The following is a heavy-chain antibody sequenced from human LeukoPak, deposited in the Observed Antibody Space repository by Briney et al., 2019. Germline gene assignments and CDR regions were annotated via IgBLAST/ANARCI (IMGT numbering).Heavy chain of an antibody. CDR1: GFTFSSYS. V-gene: IGHV3-21*01. Sequence: PGGSLRLSCAASGFTFSSYSMNWVRQAPGKGLEWVSSISSSTSYIYYADSVKGRFTISRDNAKNSLYLQMNSLRAEDTAVYYCGRSGGEQWLGNWFDPWGQGTLVTVSS. D-gene: IGHD6-19*01. CDR2: ISSSTSYI. CDR3: GRSGGEQWLGNWFDP. J-gene: IGHJ5*02.